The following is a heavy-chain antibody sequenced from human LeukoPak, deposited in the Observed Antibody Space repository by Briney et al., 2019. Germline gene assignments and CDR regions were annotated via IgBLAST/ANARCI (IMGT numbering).Heavy chain of an antibody. Sequence: GGTLRLSCAASGFTFSSYSMSWVRQAPGKGLEWVSGFSVSDKTTYYADSVKGRFIISRDNSENTLYLQIKSLRAEDTAVYYCAKDPSMYDGDYIIRWGQGTLVIVSS. D-gene: IGHD4-17*01. CDR1: GFTFSSYS. V-gene: IGHV3-23*01. J-gene: IGHJ4*02. CDR2: FSVSDKTT. CDR3: AKDPSMYDGDYIIR.